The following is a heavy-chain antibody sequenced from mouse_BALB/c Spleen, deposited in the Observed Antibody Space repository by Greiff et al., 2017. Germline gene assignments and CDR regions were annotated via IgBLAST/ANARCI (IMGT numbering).Heavy chain of an antibody. CDR1: GYSITSDYA. CDR2: ISYSGST. CDR3: ARFITTAIWYFDV. Sequence: EVQLQESGPGLVKPSQSLSLTCTVTGYSITSDYAWNWIRQFPGNKLEWMGYISYSGSTSYNPSLKSRISITRDTSKNQFFLQLNSVTTEDTATYYCARFITTAIWYFDVWGAGTTVTVSS. V-gene: IGHV3-2*02. J-gene: IGHJ1*01. D-gene: IGHD1-2*01.